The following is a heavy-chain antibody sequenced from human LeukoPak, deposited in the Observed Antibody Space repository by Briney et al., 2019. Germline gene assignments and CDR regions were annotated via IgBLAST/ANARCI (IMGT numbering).Heavy chain of an antibody. D-gene: IGHD1-26*01. J-gene: IGHJ1*01. CDR3: ARDYLVGATMPYFQH. V-gene: IGHV3-30-3*01. Sequence: PGGSLRLSCAASGFTFSSYAMHWVRQAPGKGLEWVAVISYDGSNKYYADSVKGRFTISRDNSKNTLYLQMNSLRAEDTAVYYCARDYLVGATMPYFQHWGQGTLVTVSS. CDR2: ISYDGSNK. CDR1: GFTFSSYA.